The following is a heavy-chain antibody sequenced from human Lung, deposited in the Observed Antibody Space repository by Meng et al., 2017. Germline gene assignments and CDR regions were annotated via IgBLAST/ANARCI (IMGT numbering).Heavy chain of an antibody. CDR3: TKNDFYCLGY. CDR1: GASISSVNW. CDR2: IYHSGST. D-gene: IGHD2-21*01. Sequence: VRLQERGRGRVRLSGTRSLTCAVSGASISSVNWGSWVRQPPGKGQEWIGEIYHSGSTNYNPSLKSRITISVDKPKNQFSLSLSSVTAADTAVYYCTKNDFYCLGYWGQGTLVTVSS. J-gene: IGHJ4*02. V-gene: IGHV4-4*02.